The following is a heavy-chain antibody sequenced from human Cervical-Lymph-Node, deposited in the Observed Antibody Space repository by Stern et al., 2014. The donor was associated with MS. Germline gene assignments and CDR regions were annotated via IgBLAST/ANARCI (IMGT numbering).Heavy chain of an antibody. CDR3: GREVALTAGLLGF. V-gene: IGHV5-51*01. J-gene: IGHJ4*02. D-gene: IGHD3-22*01. CDR2: IFPSDSET. Sequence: EVQLVESGAEVKKPGESLKIACKGSGYSFSSYWIAWVRQMPGTGLELMGMIFPSDSETRYSPSFEGQVTISVDKSTSTAYLHWSSLKASDTARYYCGREVALTAGLLGFWGQGTQVIVS. CDR1: GYSFSSYW.